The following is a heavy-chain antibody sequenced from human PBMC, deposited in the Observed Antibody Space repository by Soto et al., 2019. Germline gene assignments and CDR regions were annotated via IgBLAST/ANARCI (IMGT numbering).Heavy chain of an antibody. CDR3: ARDSGRAARRYYYYGMDV. Sequence: GGSLRLSCAASGFTFSSYGMHWVRQAPGKGLEWVTVIWYDGSNKYYADSVKGRFTISRDNSKNTLYLQMNSLRAEDTAVYYCARDSGRAARRYYYYGMDVWGQGTTVTVSS. CDR1: GFTFSSYG. D-gene: IGHD6-6*01. CDR2: IWYDGSNK. J-gene: IGHJ6*02. V-gene: IGHV3-33*01.